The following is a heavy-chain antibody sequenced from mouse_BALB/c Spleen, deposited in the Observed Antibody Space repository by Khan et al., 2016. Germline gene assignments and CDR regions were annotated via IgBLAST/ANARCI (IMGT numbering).Heavy chain of an antibody. V-gene: IGHV5-6-5*01. CDR1: GYTFSSYA. CDR3: AREQNAMDY. J-gene: IGHJ4*01. CDR2: ISSGGST. Sequence: EVELVESGGGLAKPGGSLKLSCEASGYTFSSYAMSWVRQTPEKRLHWVASISSGGSTYYPDSEKGRYTISRANDRNILYLEVSSRRSEDRAMYYCAREQNAMDYWGQGTSVTVSS.